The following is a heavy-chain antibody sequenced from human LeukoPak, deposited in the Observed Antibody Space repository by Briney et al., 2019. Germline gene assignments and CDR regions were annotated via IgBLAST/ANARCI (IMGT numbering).Heavy chain of an antibody. J-gene: IGHJ4*02. V-gene: IGHV4-39*01. Sequence: SETLSLTCTVSGGSISSSSYYWGWIRQPPGKGLEWIGSIYYSGSTYYNPSLKSRVTISVDTSKNQFSLKLSSVTAADTAVYYCARGVADFWSGYRFRYWGQGTLVTVSS. CDR2: IYYSGST. CDR3: ARGVADFWSGYRFRY. CDR1: GGSISSSSYY. D-gene: IGHD3-3*01.